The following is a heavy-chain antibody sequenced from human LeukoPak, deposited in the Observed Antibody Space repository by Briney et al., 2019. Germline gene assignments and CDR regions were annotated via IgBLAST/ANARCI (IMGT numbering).Heavy chain of an antibody. D-gene: IGHD6-13*01. CDR1: GGAFSSYA. CDR2: IIPIFGTA. V-gene: IGHV1-69*13. Sequence: SVKVSSTASGGAFSSYAISWGRQAPGQGLEWMGGIIPIFGTANYAQKFQGTVTITPDESTSTVYMGLSSLRSEDTAVYYCARGDVANSYSSSWYYWFDHWGQGTLVTVSS. J-gene: IGHJ5*02. CDR3: ARGDVANSYSSSWYYWFDH.